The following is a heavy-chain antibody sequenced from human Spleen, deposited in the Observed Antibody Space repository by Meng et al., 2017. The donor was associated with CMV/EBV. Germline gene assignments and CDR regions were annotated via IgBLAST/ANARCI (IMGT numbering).Heavy chain of an antibody. CDR2: IYHSGST. V-gene: IGHV4-38-2*02. Sequence: SETLSLTCTVSNCSISSTYSWGWIRQPPGKGLEWIGRIYHSGSTYYDPSLKSRVTISVDTSKNQFSLKLSSVTAADTAVYYCARLGSSWSPFDYWGQGTLVTVSS. D-gene: IGHD6-13*01. J-gene: IGHJ4*02. CDR3: ARLGSSWSPFDY. CDR1: NCSISSTYS.